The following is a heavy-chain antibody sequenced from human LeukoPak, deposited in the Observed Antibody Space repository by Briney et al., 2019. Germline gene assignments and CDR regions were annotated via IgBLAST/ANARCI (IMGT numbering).Heavy chain of an antibody. Sequence: PSETLSLTCTVSGGSVSSSLYYWGWIRQPPGKGLEWIGNTFYSGSTYYNPSLKSRVTISVDTSKNQFSLKLRVVTAADTAVYYCARQKDEVTATFDYWGQGILVTVSS. J-gene: IGHJ4*02. CDR1: GGSVSSSLYY. CDR2: TFYSGST. CDR3: ARQKDEVTATFDY. V-gene: IGHV4-39*01. D-gene: IGHD2-21*02.